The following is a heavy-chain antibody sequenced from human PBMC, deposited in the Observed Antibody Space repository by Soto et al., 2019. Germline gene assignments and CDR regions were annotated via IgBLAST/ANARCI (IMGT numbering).Heavy chain of an antibody. J-gene: IGHJ6*02. V-gene: IGHV4-59*08. CDR2: IYYSGST. CDR1: GGSISSHY. D-gene: IGHD3-9*01. CDR3: ARHVMDYDILTGYYTYYYGMDV. Sequence: SETLSLTCTVSGGSISSHYWSWIRQPPGKGLEWIGYIYYSGSTNYNPSLKSRVTISVDTSKNQFSLKLSSVTAADTAVYYCARHVMDYDILTGYYTYYYGMDVWGQGTTVTVSS.